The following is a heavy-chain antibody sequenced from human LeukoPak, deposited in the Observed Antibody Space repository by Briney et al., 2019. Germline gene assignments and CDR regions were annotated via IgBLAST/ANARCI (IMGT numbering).Heavy chain of an antibody. Sequence: GGSLRLSCTASGFTFSNHWMHWVRQAPGKGLVWVSRINNDGSSAVYADPVQGRFTVSRDNAKDTFYLQMNGLRVEDTVVYYCARDRPHNWFDPWGQGTLVTVSS. CDR1: GFTFSNHW. CDR3: ARDRPHNWFDP. J-gene: IGHJ5*02. CDR2: INNDGSSA. V-gene: IGHV3-74*01.